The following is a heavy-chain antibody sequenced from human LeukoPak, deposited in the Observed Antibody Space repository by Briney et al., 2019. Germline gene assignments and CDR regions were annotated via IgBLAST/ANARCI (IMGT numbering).Heavy chain of an antibody. CDR1: GFTFSSYA. V-gene: IGHV3-23*01. CDR2: ISHSGATT. J-gene: IGHJ4*02. CDR3: ASRDYFDY. Sequence: GGSLRLSCAASGFTFSSYAMSWVRQAPGKGLEWVSAISHSGATTYYADSVRGRFTISRDNSKNTLYLQMNSLRAEDTAVYYCASRDYFDYWGQGTLVTVSS.